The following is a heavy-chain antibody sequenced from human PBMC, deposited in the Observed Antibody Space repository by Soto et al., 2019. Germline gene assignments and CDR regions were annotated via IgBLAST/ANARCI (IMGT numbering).Heavy chain of an antibody. D-gene: IGHD3-3*01. Sequence: GGSLRLSCAASGFTFSSYEMNWVRQAPGKGLELVSYISSSGSTIYYADSVKGRFTISRDNAKNSLYLQMNSLRAEDTAVYYCARDQQYDDFWSGYYPQDSYVMEVWGQGTAVTVS. J-gene: IGHJ6*02. CDR1: GFTFSSYE. V-gene: IGHV3-48*03. CDR2: ISSSGSTI. CDR3: ARDQQYDDFWSGYYPQDSYVMEV.